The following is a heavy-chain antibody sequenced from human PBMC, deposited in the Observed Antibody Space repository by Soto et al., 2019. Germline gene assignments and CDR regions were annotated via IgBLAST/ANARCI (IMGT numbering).Heavy chain of an antibody. CDR3: ARTWRSSSWYWFDP. Sequence: ASVKVSCKVSGYTLTELSMHWVRQAPGKGLEWMGGFDPEDGETIYAQKLQGRVTMTTDTSTSTAYMELRSLRSDDTAVYYCARTWRSSSWYWFDPWGQGTLVTVSS. CDR2: FDPEDGET. D-gene: IGHD6-13*01. V-gene: IGHV1-24*01. CDR1: GYTLTELS. J-gene: IGHJ5*02.